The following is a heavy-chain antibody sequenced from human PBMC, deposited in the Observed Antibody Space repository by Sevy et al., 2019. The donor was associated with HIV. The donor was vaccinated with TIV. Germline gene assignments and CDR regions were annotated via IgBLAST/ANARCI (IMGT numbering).Heavy chain of an antibody. CDR3: AKGGGGHYDPDEIGYYFYYYNMDV. CDR1: GFSFDSYG. CDR2: ISGSGSRT. J-gene: IGHJ6*03. D-gene: IGHD3-22*01. V-gene: IGHV3-23*01. Sequence: GGSLRLSCAVSGFSFDSYGMTWVRQAPGKGLEWVSGISGSGSRTYYADSVKGRFIISRDNSKNTLDLQMNSLRSGDRAIYYWAKGGGGHYDPDEIGYYFYYYNMDVWGKGTTVTVSS.